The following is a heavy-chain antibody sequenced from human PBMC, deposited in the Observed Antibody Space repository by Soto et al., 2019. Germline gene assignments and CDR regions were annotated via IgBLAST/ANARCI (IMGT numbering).Heavy chain of an antibody. J-gene: IGHJ6*02. V-gene: IGHV1-69*12. CDR3: ARDPSSIIPGSSSWHPRGNYYYGMDV. CDR1: GGTFSSYA. Sequence: QVQLVQSGAEVKKPGSSVKVSCKASGGTFSSYAISWVRQAPGQGLEWMGGIIPIFGTANYAQKFQGRVTITADESTSTAYMELSSLRSEDTAVYYCARDPSSIIPGSSSWHPRGNYYYGMDVWGQGTTVTVSS. CDR2: IIPIFGTA. D-gene: IGHD6-13*01.